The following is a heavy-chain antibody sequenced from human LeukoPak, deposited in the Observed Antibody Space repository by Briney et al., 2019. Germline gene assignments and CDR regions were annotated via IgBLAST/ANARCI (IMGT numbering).Heavy chain of an antibody. V-gene: IGHV3-21*05. J-gene: IGHJ4*02. CDR3: TRDPRLTDY. CDR1: GFTLSSYA. Sequence: GGSLRLSCAASGFTLSSYAMSWVRQAPGKGLECLSYTSPSGSYISYADSVKGRFTISRDNAKNSLYLQMNSLRAGDTAVYYCTRDPRLTDYWGQGTLVTVSS. CDR2: TSPSGSYI.